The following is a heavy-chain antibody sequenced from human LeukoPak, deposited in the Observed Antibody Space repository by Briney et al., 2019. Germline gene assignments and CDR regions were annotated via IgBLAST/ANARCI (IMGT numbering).Heavy chain of an antibody. V-gene: IGHV3-48*01. CDR1: GFTFSNYS. Sequence: GGPLRLSCAASGFTFSNYSMNWVRQAPGKGLEWVSDISRSSTTIYYADSVKGRFTISRDNAKNSLYLQMNSLRAEDTAVYYCARAGYSSSWYYFWGQGTLVTVSS. CDR2: ISRSSTTI. D-gene: IGHD6-13*01. J-gene: IGHJ4*02. CDR3: ARAGYSSSWYYF.